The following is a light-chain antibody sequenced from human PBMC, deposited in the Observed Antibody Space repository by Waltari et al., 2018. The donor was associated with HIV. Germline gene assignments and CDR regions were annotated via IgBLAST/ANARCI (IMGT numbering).Light chain of an antibody. CDR2: GAS. CDR3: QHYGGSAIYT. J-gene: IGKJ2*01. V-gene: IGKV3-20*01. CDR1: QSVSSIY. Sequence: EIVLTQSPGTLSLSPGERATLSCRASQSVSSIYLAWYLQKPGQAPRLLIYGASNRATGGPDRFSGSGSGTDFTLIISRLEPEDFAVYYCQHYGGSAIYTFGQGTKLEIK.